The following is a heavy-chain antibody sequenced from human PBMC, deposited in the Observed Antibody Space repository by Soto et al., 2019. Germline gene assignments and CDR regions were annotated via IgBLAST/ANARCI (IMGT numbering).Heavy chain of an antibody. V-gene: IGHV3-33*01. CDR3: ARDEGAVAGTLDY. J-gene: IGHJ4*02. CDR2: IWYDGSNK. CDR1: GFTLSSYG. Sequence: QVQLVESGGGVVQPGRSLRLSRAASGFTLSSYGMHWVRQAPGKGLEWVAVIWYDGSNKYYADSLKGRFTISRDNSKNTLYLQMNSLRAEDTAVYYCARDEGAVAGTLDYWGLGTLVTVSS. D-gene: IGHD6-19*01.